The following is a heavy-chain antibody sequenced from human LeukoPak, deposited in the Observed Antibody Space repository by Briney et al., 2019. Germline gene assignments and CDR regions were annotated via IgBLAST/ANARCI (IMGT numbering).Heavy chain of an antibody. D-gene: IGHD2-2*03. CDR1: GFTFSSYA. Sequence: PGRSLRLSCAASGFTFSSYAMHWVRQAPGKGLERVAVISYDGSNKYYADSVKGRFTISRDNSKNTLYLQMNSLRAEDTAVYYCTRGMDIVIVPAATLDYWGQGTLVTVSS. J-gene: IGHJ4*02. CDR2: ISYDGSNK. CDR3: TRGMDIVIVPAATLDY. V-gene: IGHV3-30*04.